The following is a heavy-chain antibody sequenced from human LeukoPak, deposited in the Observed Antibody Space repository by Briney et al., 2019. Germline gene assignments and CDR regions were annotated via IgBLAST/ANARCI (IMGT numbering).Heavy chain of an antibody. V-gene: IGHV4-4*02. CDR3: ARLNKYNWNGYPFDY. D-gene: IGHD1-20*01. Sequence: PSGTLSLTCAVSGGSISSSNWWSWVRQPPGKGLEWIGEIYHSGSTNYNPSLKSRVTISLDTSKNEFSLKLSSVTAVDTAVYYCARLNKYNWNGYPFDYWGQGTLVTVSP. CDR2: IYHSGST. CDR1: GGSISSSNW. J-gene: IGHJ4*02.